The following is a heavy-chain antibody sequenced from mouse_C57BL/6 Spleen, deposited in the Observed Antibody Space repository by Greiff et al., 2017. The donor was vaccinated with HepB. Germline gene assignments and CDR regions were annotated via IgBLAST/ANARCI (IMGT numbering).Heavy chain of an antibody. J-gene: IGHJ3*01. D-gene: IGHD1-1*01. CDR2: IDPENGDT. CDR3: TTGSSYPWFAY. V-gene: IGHV14-4*01. CDR1: GFNIKDDY. Sequence: VHVKQSGAELVRPGASVKLSCTASGFNIKDDYMHWVKQRPEQGLEWIGWIDPENGDTEYASKFQGKATITADTSSNTAYLQLSSLTSEDTAVYYCTTGSSYPWFAYWGQGTLVTVSA.